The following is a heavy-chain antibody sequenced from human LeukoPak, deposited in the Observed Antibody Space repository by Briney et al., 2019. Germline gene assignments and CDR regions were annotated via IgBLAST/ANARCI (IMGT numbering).Heavy chain of an antibody. CDR1: GGSISSGGYY. V-gene: IGHV4-30-2*01. D-gene: IGHD1-7*01. CDR3: ARDLRTNWNFDHYYMDV. J-gene: IGHJ6*03. Sequence: SETLSLTCTVSGGSISSGGYYWSWIRQPPGKGLEWIGYIYHSGSTYYNPSLKSRVTISVDRSKNQFSLKLSSVTAADTAVYYCARDLRTNWNFDHYYMDVWGKGTTVTVSS. CDR2: IYHSGST.